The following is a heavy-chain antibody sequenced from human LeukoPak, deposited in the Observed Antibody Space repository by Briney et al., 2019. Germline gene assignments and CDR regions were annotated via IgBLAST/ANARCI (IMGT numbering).Heavy chain of an antibody. D-gene: IGHD2-15*01. V-gene: IGHV3-74*01. Sequence: GGSLRLSCAASGFTFSNYWMHWVRQAPGKGLVCVSRIKTDGSYTDYADSVKGRFNISRDNAKNTLYLQMNSLRAEDTAVYYCAKDNDIYSIDYWGQGTLVTVSS. J-gene: IGHJ4*02. CDR1: GFTFSNYW. CDR3: AKDNDIYSIDY. CDR2: IKTDGSYT.